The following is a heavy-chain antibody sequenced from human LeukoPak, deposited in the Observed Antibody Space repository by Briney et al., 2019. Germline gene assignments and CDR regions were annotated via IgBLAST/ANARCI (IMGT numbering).Heavy chain of an antibody. CDR3: AREKEQDFYGSGTYYWEPQFDY. CDR2: IYTSGST. J-gene: IGHJ4*02. CDR1: PASISNYY. D-gene: IGHD3-10*01. V-gene: IGHV4-4*07. Sequence: SETLSLTCSVSPASISNYYWSWIRQPAGKGLEWIGRIYTSGSTNYNPSLKSRVTMSVDTSKNQFSLKLSSVTAADTAVYYCAREKEQDFYGSGTYYWEPQFDYWGQGTLVTVSS.